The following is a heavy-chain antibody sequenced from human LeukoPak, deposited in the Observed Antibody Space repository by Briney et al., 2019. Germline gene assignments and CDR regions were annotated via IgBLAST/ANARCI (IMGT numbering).Heavy chain of an antibody. CDR2: IRYDGSTS. J-gene: IGHJ4*02. V-gene: IGHV3-30*02. D-gene: IGHD3-10*01. Sequence: GGSLRLSCVASGFSFRDYDMHWVRQPPGKGLEWVAFIRYDGSTSYYAEPVKGRFTISRDNSKNTLYLQIDSLRPEDTAVYYCAKGIARGADYWGQGTLVTVSS. CDR3: AKGIARGADY. CDR1: GFSFRDYD.